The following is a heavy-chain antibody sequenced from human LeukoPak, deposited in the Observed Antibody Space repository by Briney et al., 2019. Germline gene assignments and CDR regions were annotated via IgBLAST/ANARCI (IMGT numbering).Heavy chain of an antibody. CDR3: ARMSGYYYMDV. Sequence: PSETLSLTCTVSGGSISSYYWSWIRQPPGKGLEWIGYIYTSGSTNYNPSLKSRVTISVDTSKNQFSLKLSSVTAADTAVYYCARMSGYYYMDVWGKGTTVTVS. CDR2: IYTSGST. D-gene: IGHD3-10*01. CDR1: GGSISSYY. V-gene: IGHV4-4*09. J-gene: IGHJ6*03.